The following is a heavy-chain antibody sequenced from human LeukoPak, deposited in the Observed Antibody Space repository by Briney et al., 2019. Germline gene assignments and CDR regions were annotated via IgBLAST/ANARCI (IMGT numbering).Heavy chain of an antibody. Sequence: GGSLRLFCAGSTFAFGGYWIHWVRQLPGKGLAWVSRIDSAGGRIQWADSVKGRFTISRDNAKNTVYLQMNSLRPEDSAVYYCVADRGNWSGGDFWGRGTLVIVSS. CDR1: TFAFGGYW. V-gene: IGHV3-74*01. J-gene: IGHJ4*02. D-gene: IGHD3-10*01. CDR3: VADRGNWSGGDF. CDR2: IDSAGGRI.